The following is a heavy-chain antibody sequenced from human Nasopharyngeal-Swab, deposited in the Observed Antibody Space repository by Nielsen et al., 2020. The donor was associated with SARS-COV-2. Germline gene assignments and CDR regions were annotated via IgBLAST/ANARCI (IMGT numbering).Heavy chain of an antibody. CDR3: ARQSPSILWGEAFDI. V-gene: IGHV5-51*01. D-gene: IGHD3-9*01. CDR1: GYSLTSYW. CDR2: IYPGDSDT. Sequence: GESLKISCKDSGYSLTSYWIGWVRQMPGKGLEWMGIIYPGDSDTRYSPSFQGQVTISADKSISTAYLQWSSLKASDTAMYYCARQSPSILWGEAFDIWGQGTMVTVSS. J-gene: IGHJ3*02.